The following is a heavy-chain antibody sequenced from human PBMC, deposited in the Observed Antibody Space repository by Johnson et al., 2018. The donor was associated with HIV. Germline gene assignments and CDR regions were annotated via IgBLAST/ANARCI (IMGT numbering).Heavy chain of an antibody. Sequence: VQLVESGGGLVQPGGSLGLSCAASGFIVSSNYMTWVRQAPGKGLEWVSTIYSGGNTYYADSVKGRFTISRDNSKNTLYLQMNSLRAEDTAVYYCAKSPGKDHGGNSGAFHIWGQGTMVTVSS. D-gene: IGHD4-23*01. J-gene: IGHJ3*02. CDR2: IYSGGNT. CDR3: AKSPGKDHGGNSGAFHI. CDR1: GFIVSSNY. V-gene: IGHV3-66*01.